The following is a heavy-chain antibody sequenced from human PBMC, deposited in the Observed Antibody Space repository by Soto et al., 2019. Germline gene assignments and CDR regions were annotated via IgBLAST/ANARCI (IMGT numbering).Heavy chain of an antibody. CDR2: MNPNSGNT. J-gene: IGHJ5*02. D-gene: IGHD1-26*01. CDR3: ARDREGSGFDP. Sequence: QVQLVQSGAEVKKPGASVKVSCKASGYTFTSYDINWVRQATGQGLEWMGWMNPNSGNTAYAQKFQGRVTMTWNTSRNEAYMALSSLRSEDTAVYSWARDREGSGFDPWGQGTLVTVSS. V-gene: IGHV1-8*01. CDR1: GYTFTSYD.